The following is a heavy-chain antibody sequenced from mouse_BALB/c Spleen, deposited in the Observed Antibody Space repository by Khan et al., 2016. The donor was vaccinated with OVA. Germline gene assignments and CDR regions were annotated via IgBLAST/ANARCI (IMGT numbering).Heavy chain of an antibody. D-gene: IGHD1-1*01. J-gene: IGHJ4*01. CDR1: GYTFTSYW. V-gene: IGHV1S41*01. Sequence: DLVKPGASVKLSCKASGYTFTSYWINWIKQRPGQGLEWIGRIAPGSGSTYYNEMFKGKATLTVDTSSSTAYIQLSSLSSEDSAVYCCARSDYGSRGAMDYWGQGTSVTVSS. CDR2: IAPGSGST. CDR3: ARSDYGSRGAMDY.